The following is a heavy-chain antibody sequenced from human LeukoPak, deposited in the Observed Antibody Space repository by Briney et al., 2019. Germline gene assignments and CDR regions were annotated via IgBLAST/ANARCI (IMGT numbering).Heavy chain of an antibody. J-gene: IGHJ6*03. CDR1: GFTFSSYW. Sequence: GGSLRLSCAASGFTFSSYWMGWVRQAPWKGLEWVANIKQDGSEKYYVDSVKGRFTISRDNAKNSLYLQMNSLRAEDTAVYYCARDRSGYYYYYMDVWGKGTTVTVSS. CDR2: IKQDGSEK. CDR3: ARDRSGYYYYYMDV. V-gene: IGHV3-7*01.